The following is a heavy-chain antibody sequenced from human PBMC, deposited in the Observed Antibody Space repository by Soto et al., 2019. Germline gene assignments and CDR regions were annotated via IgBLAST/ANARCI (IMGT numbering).Heavy chain of an antibody. Sequence: QVQLVQSGAEVKKPGSSVKVSCKASGGTFNTFAISWVRQAPGQGLEWMGGIIPIFGTSNYAQNFQGRVTMAADESTNTAYMELSSLRSEDTALYYCARVSGGFDAWGQGNLVTVSS. CDR3: ARVSGGFDA. D-gene: IGHD2-15*01. V-gene: IGHV1-69*01. J-gene: IGHJ4*02. CDR2: IIPIFGTS. CDR1: GGTFNTFA.